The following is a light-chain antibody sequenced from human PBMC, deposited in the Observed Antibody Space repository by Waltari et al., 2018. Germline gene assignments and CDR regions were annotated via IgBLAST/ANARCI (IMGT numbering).Light chain of an antibody. V-gene: IGLV1-40*01. J-gene: IGLJ3*02. CDR1: GSTIGAGND. CDR3: QSYDITLRVV. CDR2: GSS. Sequence: QSVLTQPPSVSGAPGQRVTIACTGSGSTIGAGNDFHWYQQVPRAAPKLLIYGSSSRPLGVPDRFFGSTSGTSASLAIIGLQAEDEADYYCQSYDITLRVVFGGGTKLTVL.